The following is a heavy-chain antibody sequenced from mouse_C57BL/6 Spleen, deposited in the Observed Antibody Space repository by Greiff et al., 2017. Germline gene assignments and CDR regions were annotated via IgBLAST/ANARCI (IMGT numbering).Heavy chain of an antibody. V-gene: IGHV5-16*01. CDR2: INYDGSST. CDR1: GFTFSDYY. J-gene: IGHJ1*03. CDR3: AREEGTTVVESWYFDV. D-gene: IGHD1-1*01. Sequence: EVMLVESEGGLVQPGSSMKLSCTASGFTFSDYYMAWVRQVPEKGLEWVANINYDGSSTYYLDSLKSRFIISRDNAKNILYLQMSSLKSEDTATYYCAREEGTTVVESWYFDVWGTGTTVTVSS.